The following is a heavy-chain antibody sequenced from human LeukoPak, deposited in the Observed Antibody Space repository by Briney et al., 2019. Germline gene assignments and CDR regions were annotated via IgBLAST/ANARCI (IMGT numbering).Heavy chain of an antibody. J-gene: IGHJ4*02. Sequence: ASVKVSCKASGYSFTTYAMAWVRQAPGQGLEWMGWINTNTGNPTYAQGFTGRFVFSLDASVNTAYLQISSLKPEDTALYYCARGFDFWSGYYTEYYFDYWGQGTLVTVSS. CDR2: INTNTGNP. D-gene: IGHD3-3*01. V-gene: IGHV7-4-1*02. CDR3: ARGFDFWSGYYTEYYFDY. CDR1: GYSFTTYA.